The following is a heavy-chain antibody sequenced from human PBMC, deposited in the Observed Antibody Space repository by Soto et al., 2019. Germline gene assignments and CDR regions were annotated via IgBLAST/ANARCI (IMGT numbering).Heavy chain of an antibody. J-gene: IGHJ3*02. CDR1: GGSISSGDYY. Sequence: QVQLQESGPGLVKPSQTLSLTCTVSGGSISSGDYYWSWIRQPTGKGLEWIGYIYYSGSTYYNPSLKSRVTISVDTSKNQLSLKLSSMTAADTAVYYCARWRRITMIVVVDAFDIWGQGTMVTVSS. CDR2: IYYSGST. D-gene: IGHD3-22*01. V-gene: IGHV4-30-4*01. CDR3: ARWRRITMIVVVDAFDI.